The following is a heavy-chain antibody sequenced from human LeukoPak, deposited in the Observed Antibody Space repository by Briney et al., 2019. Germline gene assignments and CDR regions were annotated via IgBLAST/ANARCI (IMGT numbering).Heavy chain of an antibody. V-gene: IGHV1-2*02. D-gene: IGHD6-6*01. J-gene: IGHJ3*02. Sequence: ASVKVSCKASGYTFTGYYIHWVRQAPGQGLEWMGWIYPYGGDTNYAQNFQGRVTMTRDTSISTAYMELSSLKSDDTAVYYCARDRNSGPSLDIWGQGTMLTVSS. CDR3: ARDRNSGPSLDI. CDR2: IYPYGGDT. CDR1: GYTFTGYY.